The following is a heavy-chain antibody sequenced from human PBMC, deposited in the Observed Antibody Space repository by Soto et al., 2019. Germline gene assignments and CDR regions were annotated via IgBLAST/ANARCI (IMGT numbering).Heavy chain of an antibody. J-gene: IGHJ1*01. CDR1: GGTFSSYT. CDR2: TIPILGIA. V-gene: IGHV1-69*02. D-gene: IGHD6-19*01. Sequence: GASVKVSCKASGGTFSSYTISWVRQAPGQGLEWMGRTIPILGIANYAQKFQGRVTITADKSTSTAYMELSSLRSEDTAVYYCAIGYSGGWYAEYFQHWGQGTLVTVAS. CDR3: AIGYSGGWYAEYFQH.